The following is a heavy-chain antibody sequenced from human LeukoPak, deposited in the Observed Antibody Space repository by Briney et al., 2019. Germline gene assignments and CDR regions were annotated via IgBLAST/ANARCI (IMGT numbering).Heavy chain of an antibody. J-gene: IGHJ4*02. CDR2: ISTSSSYI. CDR3: ARVGIRFLEQYYFDY. Sequence: KTGGSLRLSCAASGFTFSSYGMHWVRQAPGKGLEWLSYISTSSSYIYYADSVKGRFTVSRDNAMNSLFLQMNSLIAEDTAVYYCARVGIRFLEQYYFDYWGQGTLVTVSS. V-gene: IGHV3-21*01. D-gene: IGHD3-3*01. CDR1: GFTFSSYG.